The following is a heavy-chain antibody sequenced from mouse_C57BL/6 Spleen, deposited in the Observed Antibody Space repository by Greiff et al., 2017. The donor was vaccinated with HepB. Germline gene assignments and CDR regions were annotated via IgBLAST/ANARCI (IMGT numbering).Heavy chain of an antibody. CDR2: ISYDGSN. J-gene: IGHJ2*01. CDR1: GYSITSGYY. V-gene: IGHV3-6*01. D-gene: IGHD1-1*01. CDR3: ANYYGSSYEGYFDY. Sequence: EVQLQESGPGLVKPSQSLSLTCSVTGYSITSGYYWNWIRQFPGNKLEWMGYISYDGSNNYNPSLKNRISITRDTSTNQFFLKLNSVTTEDTATYYCANYYGSSYEGYFDYGGQGTTLTVSS.